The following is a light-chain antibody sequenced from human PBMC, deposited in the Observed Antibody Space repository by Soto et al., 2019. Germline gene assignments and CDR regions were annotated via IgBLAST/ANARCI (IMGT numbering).Light chain of an antibody. Sequence: QSALTQPPSVSGSPGQSVTISCTGTSSDVGSYNSVSWYQQSPGTVPKLMIYEFSNRPSGVPDRFSGSKSGNTASLTISGLQAEDEADYYFSSYTTSNTYVFGTGTKVTVL. CDR1: SSDVGSYNS. CDR3: SSYTTSNTYV. V-gene: IGLV2-18*02. CDR2: EFS. J-gene: IGLJ1*01.